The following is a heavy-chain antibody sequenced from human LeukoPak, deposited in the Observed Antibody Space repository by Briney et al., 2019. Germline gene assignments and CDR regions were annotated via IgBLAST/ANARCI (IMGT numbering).Heavy chain of an antibody. D-gene: IGHD3-10*01. V-gene: IGHV1-2*02. CDR3: ARAYGSGSRFDAFDI. CDR2: ISPNSGDT. J-gene: IGHJ3*02. CDR1: GYTFSGYY. Sequence: ASVKVSCKASGYTFSGYYMHWLRQAPGQGLEWMGWISPNSGDTNYAQKFQGRVTMTRDTFISTAYMEMSRLRSDDTAVYYCARAYGSGSRFDAFDIWGQGTMVTVSS.